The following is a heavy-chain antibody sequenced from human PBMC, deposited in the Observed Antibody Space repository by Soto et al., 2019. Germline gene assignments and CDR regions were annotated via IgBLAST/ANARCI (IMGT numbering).Heavy chain of an antibody. D-gene: IGHD1-20*01. CDR2: IIPIFGTA. Sequence: SVKVSCKASGGTFSSYAISWVRQAPGQGLEWMGGIIPIFGTANYAQKFQGRGTITADESTSAAYMELSSLRSEDTAVYYCARNTGITGTQRDAFDIWGQGTMVTVSS. J-gene: IGHJ3*02. CDR3: ARNTGITGTQRDAFDI. V-gene: IGHV1-69*13. CDR1: GGTFSSYA.